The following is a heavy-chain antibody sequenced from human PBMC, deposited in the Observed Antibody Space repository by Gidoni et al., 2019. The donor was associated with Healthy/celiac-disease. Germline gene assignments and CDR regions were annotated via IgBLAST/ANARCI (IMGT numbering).Heavy chain of an antibody. Sequence: EVQLLESGGGLVQPGGSLRLSCAASGFTFSSYAMSWVRQAPGKGLEWVSAISGSGGRTYYADSVKGRFTISRDNSKNTLYLQMNSLRAEDTAVYYCARFITMFGVVPQPFDYWGQGTLVTVSS. J-gene: IGHJ4*02. D-gene: IGHD3-3*01. V-gene: IGHV3-23*01. CDR1: GFTFSSYA. CDR3: ARFITMFGVVPQPFDY. CDR2: ISGSGGRT.